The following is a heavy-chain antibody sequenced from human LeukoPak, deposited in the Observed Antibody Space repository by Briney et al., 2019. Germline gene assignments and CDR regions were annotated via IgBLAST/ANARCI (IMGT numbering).Heavy chain of an antibody. J-gene: IGHJ2*01. Sequence: AVTDSLLSSGGTFRKYAINGVRQPPGQGLEWMGRIIPILGIANYAQKFQGRVTITADKSTSTAYMELSSLRSEDTAVYYCARDRLERRGR. CDR3: ARDRLER. CDR1: GGTFRKYA. CDR2: IIPILGIA. V-gene: IGHV1-69*04. D-gene: IGHD1-1*01.